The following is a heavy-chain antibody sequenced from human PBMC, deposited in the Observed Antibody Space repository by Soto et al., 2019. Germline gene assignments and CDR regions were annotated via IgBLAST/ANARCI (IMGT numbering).Heavy chain of an antibody. D-gene: IGHD6-19*01. J-gene: IGHJ4*02. Sequence: SLRLSCATSGLTFSNYAMSWVRQAPGKGLEWVAVISYDGSNKYYADSVKGRFTISRDNSKNTLYLQMNSLRAEDTAVYYCARDPKDSSGWHNYFDYWGQGTLVTVSS. CDR2: ISYDGSNK. CDR3: ARDPKDSSGWHNYFDY. V-gene: IGHV3-30-3*01. CDR1: GLTFSNYA.